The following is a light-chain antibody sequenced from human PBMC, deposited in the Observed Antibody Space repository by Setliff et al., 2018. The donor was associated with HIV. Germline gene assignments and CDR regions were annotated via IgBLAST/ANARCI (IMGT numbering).Light chain of an antibody. V-gene: IGLV3-25*03. CDR2: KDS. Sequence: SYELTQPPSVSVSPGQTAMITCSIDGLPKKYAYWYQQKPGQAPVLVIYKDSGRPSGIPERFSGSTSGTKVTLTISGVLAEDEADYYCQIADRSGTYVFGTGTKVTVL. J-gene: IGLJ1*01. CDR1: GLPKKY. CDR3: QIADRSGTYV.